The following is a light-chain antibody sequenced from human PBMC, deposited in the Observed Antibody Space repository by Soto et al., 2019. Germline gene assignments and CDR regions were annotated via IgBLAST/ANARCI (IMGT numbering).Light chain of an antibody. V-gene: IGKV1-9*01. CDR1: QDISSY. CDR3: QQLNSYPLP. J-gene: IGKJ4*01. CDR2: GAH. Sequence: DIQLTQSPSLLSASVGDRVTITCRASQDISSYLAWYQQKPGRAPELLIHGAHSLHNWVPSRFSGSRFGPEFSLTIRSPQPEDFANYYCQQLNSYPLPFGAGTKVDIK.